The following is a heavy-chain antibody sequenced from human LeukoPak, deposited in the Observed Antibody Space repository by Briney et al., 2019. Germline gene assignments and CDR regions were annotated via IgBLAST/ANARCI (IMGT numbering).Heavy chain of an antibody. CDR3: ARVLINPGAFDI. D-gene: IGHD2/OR15-2a*01. CDR1: GYTFTGYY. V-gene: IGHV1-2*02. Sequence: ASVKVSCKASGYTFTGYYMHWVRQAPGQGLEWMGWINPNSGGTNYAQKFQGRVTMTRDTSISTAYMELSSLRSEDTAVYYCARVLINPGAFDIWGQGTMVTVSS. CDR2: INPNSGGT. J-gene: IGHJ3*02.